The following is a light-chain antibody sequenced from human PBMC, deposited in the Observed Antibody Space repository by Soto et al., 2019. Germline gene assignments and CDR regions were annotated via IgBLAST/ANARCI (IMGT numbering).Light chain of an antibody. CDR2: GSS. CDR1: QNVASSY. V-gene: IGKV3-20*01. Sequence: EIVLTQSPGTLSLSPGERSTLSCMASQNVASSYLAWYQQKPGQAPRLLIYGSSIRGAGIPDRFSGSGSGTDFTLTISRLDPEDFAVYFCQHYGSPPRTFGQGTKVHIK. CDR3: QHYGSPPRT. J-gene: IGKJ1*01.